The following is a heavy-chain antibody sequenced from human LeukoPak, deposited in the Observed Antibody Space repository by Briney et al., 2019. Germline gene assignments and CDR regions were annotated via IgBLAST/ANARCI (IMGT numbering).Heavy chain of an antibody. Sequence: SETLSLTCTVSGGSISSGSYYWSWIRQPAGKGLEWIGRIYTSGSTNYNPSLKSRVTISVDTSKNQFSLKLSSVTAADTAVYYCARDTSIAVAGAFDTWGQGTMVTVSS. D-gene: IGHD6-19*01. CDR3: ARDTSIAVAGAFDT. J-gene: IGHJ3*02. CDR2: IYTSGST. CDR1: GGSISSGSYY. V-gene: IGHV4-61*02.